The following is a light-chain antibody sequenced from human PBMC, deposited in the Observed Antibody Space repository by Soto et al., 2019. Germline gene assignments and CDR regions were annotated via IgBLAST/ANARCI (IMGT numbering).Light chain of an antibody. CDR1: QSVSSSY. J-gene: IGKJ1*01. CDR2: GAS. Sequence: EIVLPQSPGTLSLSPGERATLSCRASQSVSSSYLAWYQQEPGQAPRLLIYGASSRATGIPDRFSGSGSGTDFTLTISRLEPEDFAVYYCQQYGSSLTWTFGQGTKVDIK. V-gene: IGKV3-20*01. CDR3: QQYGSSLTWT.